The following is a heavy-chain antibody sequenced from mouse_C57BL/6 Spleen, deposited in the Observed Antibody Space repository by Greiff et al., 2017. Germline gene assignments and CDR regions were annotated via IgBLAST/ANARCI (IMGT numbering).Heavy chain of an antibody. V-gene: IGHV5-16*01. CDR2: INYDGSST. J-gene: IGHJ2*01. CDR3: ARDLNWGGYFDY. Sequence: EVHLVESEGGLVQPGSSMKLSCTASGFTFSDYYMAWVRQVPEKGLEWVANINYDGSSTYYLDSLKSRFIISRDNAKNILYLQMSSLKSEDTATYYCARDLNWGGYFDYWGQGTTLTVSS. CDR1: GFTFSDYY. D-gene: IGHD4-1*02.